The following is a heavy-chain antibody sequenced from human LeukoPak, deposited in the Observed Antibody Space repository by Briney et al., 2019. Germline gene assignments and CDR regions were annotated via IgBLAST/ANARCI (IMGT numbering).Heavy chain of an antibody. J-gene: IGHJ4*02. CDR2: IYPGDSDT. Sequence: GESLKISCKGSGYSFTNYWIGWVRQMPGKGLERMGIIYPGDSDTRYSPSFQGQVTISTDKSISTAYLQWSSLKASDTAMYYCARHGVFCGGDCYSGFDYWGQGTLVTVSS. CDR3: ARHGVFCGGDCYSGFDY. CDR1: GYSFTNYW. D-gene: IGHD2-21*02. V-gene: IGHV5-51*01.